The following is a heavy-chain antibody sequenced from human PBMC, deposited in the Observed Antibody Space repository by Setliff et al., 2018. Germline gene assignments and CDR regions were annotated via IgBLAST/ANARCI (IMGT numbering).Heavy chain of an antibody. Sequence: ASVKVSCKASGYTFTGYYMHWVRQAPGQGLEWMGRINPNSGGTNYARKFQGRVTMTRDTSISTAYMELSRLTSEDTAVYYCALEYSNSSPTVYYYMDVWGKGTTVTVSS. CDR2: INPNSGGT. CDR1: GYTFTGYY. CDR3: ALEYSNSSPTVYYYMDV. J-gene: IGHJ6*03. V-gene: IGHV1-2*06. D-gene: IGHD6-6*01.